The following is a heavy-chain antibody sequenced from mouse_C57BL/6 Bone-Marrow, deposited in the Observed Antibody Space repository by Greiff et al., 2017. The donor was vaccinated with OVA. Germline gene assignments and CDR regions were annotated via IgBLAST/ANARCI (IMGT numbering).Heavy chain of an antibody. J-gene: IGHJ2*01. CDR1: GYTFTDHT. D-gene: IGHD3-1*01. V-gene: IGHV1-78*01. CDR2: IYPRDGST. CDR3: ARSRRVTYYFDY. Sequence: VQLQQSDAELVKPGASVKISCKASGYTFTDHTIHWMKQRPEQGLEWIGYIYPRDGSTKYNEKFKGKATLTADKSSSTAYMQLNSLTSEDAAVDFCARSRRVTYYFDYGGKGTTLTVSS.